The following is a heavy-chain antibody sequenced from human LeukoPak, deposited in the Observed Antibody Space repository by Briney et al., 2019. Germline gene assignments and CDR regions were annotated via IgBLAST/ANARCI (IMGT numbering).Heavy chain of an antibody. Sequence: PSETLSLTCAVYGGSFSGYYWSWIRQPPKKGLEWIGEINHSGSTNYNPSLKSRVTISVDTSKNQFSLKLSSVTAADTALYYCARRISWEPPDYWGQGTLVTVSS. J-gene: IGHJ4*02. CDR1: GGSFSGYY. D-gene: IGHD1-26*01. V-gene: IGHV4-34*01. CDR3: ARRISWEPPDY. CDR2: INHSGST.